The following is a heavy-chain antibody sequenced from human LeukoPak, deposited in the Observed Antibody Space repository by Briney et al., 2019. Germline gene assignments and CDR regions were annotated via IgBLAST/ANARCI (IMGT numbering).Heavy chain of an antibody. Sequence: ASVKVSCKASGYTFTSYGISWVRQAPGQGLEWMGWISAYNGNTNYAQKLQGRVTMTIDTSTSTAYMELRSLRSDDTAVYYCALLSGSYYRRAAFDIWGQGTMVTVSS. CDR2: ISAYNGNT. D-gene: IGHD1-26*01. CDR3: ALLSGSYYRRAAFDI. V-gene: IGHV1-18*01. CDR1: GYTFTSYG. J-gene: IGHJ3*02.